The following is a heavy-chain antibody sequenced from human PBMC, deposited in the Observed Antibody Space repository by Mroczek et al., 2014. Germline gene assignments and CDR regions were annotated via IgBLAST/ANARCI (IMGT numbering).Heavy chain of an antibody. CDR2: IYYSGST. CDR1: GGSISSGGYY. J-gene: IGHJ3*02. D-gene: IGHD4-17*01. Sequence: VQLLESGPGLVKPSQTLSLTCTVSGGSISSGGYYWSWIRQHPGKGLEWIGYIYYSGSTYYNPSLKSRVTISVDTSKNQFSLKLSSVTAADTAVYYCARDWGYGDYTLRQTYSHPVSAFDIWGQGTMVTVSS. CDR3: ARDWGYGDYTLRQTYSHPVSAFDI. V-gene: IGHV4-31*03.